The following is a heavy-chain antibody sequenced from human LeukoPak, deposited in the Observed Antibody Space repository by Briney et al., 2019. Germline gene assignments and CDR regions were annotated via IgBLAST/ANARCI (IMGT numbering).Heavy chain of an antibody. D-gene: IGHD1-26*01. Sequence: GSSVKVSCKASGGTFSSYAISWVRQAPGQGLEWMGGIIPIFGTADYAQKFQGRVTITTDESTSTAYMELSSLRSEDTAVYYCARGRVGAATQFDYWGQGTLVTVSS. J-gene: IGHJ4*02. CDR1: GGTFSSYA. CDR2: IIPIFGTA. CDR3: ARGRVGAATQFDY. V-gene: IGHV1-69*05.